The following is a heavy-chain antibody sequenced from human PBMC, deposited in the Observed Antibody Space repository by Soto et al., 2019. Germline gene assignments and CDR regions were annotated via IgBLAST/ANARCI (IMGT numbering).Heavy chain of an antibody. Sequence: QVQLVQSGAEVKKPGSSVTVSCKAYGGTFSSYAISWVRQAPGQGLEWMGRIIPFIGTANHAQKFQGRVTITADESTSTAYMELTSLRAEDTAVYYCARVVMTTVPASYYYGMDVWGQGTTVTVYS. J-gene: IGHJ6*02. CDR1: GGTFSSYA. CDR3: ARVVMTTVPASYYYGMDV. CDR2: IIPFIGTA. D-gene: IGHD4-4*01. V-gene: IGHV1-69*18.